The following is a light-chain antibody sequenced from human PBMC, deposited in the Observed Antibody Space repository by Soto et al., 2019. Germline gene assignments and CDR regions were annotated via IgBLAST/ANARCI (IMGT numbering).Light chain of an antibody. J-gene: IGKJ3*01. V-gene: IGKV1-33*01. Sequence: DIQMTQSPSSLSSSVGCIGTITCQSSQYVMKYLSWYQQKSRKAPKLLIYDASNLETGVPSRFSGSGSGTDFTFTISSLQPEDIATYYCQQRHNLPHTFGPGTKVDI. CDR3: QQRHNLPHT. CDR1: QYVMKY. CDR2: DAS.